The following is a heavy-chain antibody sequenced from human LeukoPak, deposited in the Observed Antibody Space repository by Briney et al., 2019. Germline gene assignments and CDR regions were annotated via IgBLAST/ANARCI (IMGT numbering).Heavy chain of an antibody. D-gene: IGHD2-15*01. V-gene: IGHV1-8*03. CDR2: MNPNSGNT. CDR1: GYTFTSYD. J-gene: IGHJ5*02. Sequence: ASVKVSCKASGYTFTSYDINWVRQATGQGLEWMGWMNPNSGNTGYAQEFQGRVTITRNTSISTAYMELSSLRSEDTAVYYCARGRGVGYCSGGSCYPNWFDPWGQGTLVTVSS. CDR3: ARGRGVGYCSGGSCYPNWFDP.